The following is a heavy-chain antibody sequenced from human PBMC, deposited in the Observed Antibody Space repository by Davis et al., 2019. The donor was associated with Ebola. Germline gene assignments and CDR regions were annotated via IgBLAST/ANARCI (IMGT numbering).Heavy chain of an antibody. CDR3: TRALPNDYGVAYYYYGMDV. Sequence: PGGSLRLSCTASGFTFGDYAMSWVRQAPGKGLEWVGFIRSKAYGGTTEYAASVKGRFTISRDDSKSIAYLQMNSLKTEDTAVYYCTRALPNDYGVAYYYYGMDVWGQGTTVTVSS. J-gene: IGHJ6*02. V-gene: IGHV3-49*04. D-gene: IGHD4-17*01. CDR1: GFTFGDYA. CDR2: IRSKAYGGTT.